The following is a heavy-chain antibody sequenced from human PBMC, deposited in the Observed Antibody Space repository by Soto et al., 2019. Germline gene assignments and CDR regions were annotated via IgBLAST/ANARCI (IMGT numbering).Heavy chain of an antibody. Sequence: SSVKVSCKASGGTFSSYAISRVRQAPGQGLELMGGIIPIFGTANYAQKFQGRVTITADESTSTAYMELSSLRSEDTAVYYCARVRDCSGGSCYRYFFDYWGQGTLVTVSS. CDR3: ARVRDCSGGSCYRYFFDY. J-gene: IGHJ4*02. D-gene: IGHD2-15*01. V-gene: IGHV1-69*13. CDR2: IIPIFGTA. CDR1: GGTFSSYA.